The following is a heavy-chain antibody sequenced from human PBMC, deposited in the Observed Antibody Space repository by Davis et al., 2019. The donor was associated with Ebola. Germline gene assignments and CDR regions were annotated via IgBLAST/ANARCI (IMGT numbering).Heavy chain of an antibody. D-gene: IGHD1-26*01. CDR2: ISYSGST. CDR3: ASLGLPPNWFDP. V-gene: IGHV4-31*03. Sequence: LRLSCTVSGHSMSNDQYYWNWIRQHPGKGLEWIGYISYSGSTYLNPSLKSRVSISIDTSQNQFFLRLTSMTAADTAVYYCASLGLPPNWFDPWGQGTQVTVSS. J-gene: IGHJ5*02. CDR1: GHSMSNDQYY.